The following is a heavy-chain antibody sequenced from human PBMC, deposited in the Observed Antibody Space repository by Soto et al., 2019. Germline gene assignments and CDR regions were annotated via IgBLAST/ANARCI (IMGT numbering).Heavy chain of an antibody. Sequence: SGTLSLTRTVSGGSIISGGYYWSWIRQHPGKGLEWIGYIYYSGSTYYNPSLKSRVTISVDTSKNQFSLKLRSDDTAVYYCARDRSSGISYAFDIWGQGTMVTVSS. CDR1: GGSIISGGYY. CDR3: ARDRSSGISYAFDI. D-gene: IGHD3-10*01. V-gene: IGHV4-31*03. CDR2: IYYSGST. J-gene: IGHJ3*02.